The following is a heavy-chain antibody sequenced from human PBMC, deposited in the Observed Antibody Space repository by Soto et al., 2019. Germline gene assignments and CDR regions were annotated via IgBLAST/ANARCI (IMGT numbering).Heavy chain of an antibody. Sequence: VQLVESGGGVVQPGRSLRLSCAASGFTFSDYAMHWFRQAPGKGVEWVAVVSHDGRNTHYADSVKGRFTISRDSSKNTVSLEMTSLRAEDTAVYYCAKGGRQWLVTSDFNYWGQGALVTVSS. CDR2: VSHDGRNT. CDR3: AKGGRQWLVTSDFNY. CDR1: GFTFSDYA. J-gene: IGHJ4*02. V-gene: IGHV3-30*18. D-gene: IGHD6-19*01.